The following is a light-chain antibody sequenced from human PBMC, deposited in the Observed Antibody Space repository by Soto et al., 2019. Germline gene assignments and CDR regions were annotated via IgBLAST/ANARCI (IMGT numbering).Light chain of an antibody. CDR1: SSDVGGYNF. CDR3: SLLRGNTLVI. V-gene: IGLV2-14*01. J-gene: IGLJ2*01. Sequence: QSALTQPASVSGSPGQSITISCTGTSSDVGGYNFVSWYQHHPGKAPKLIISEVINRPSGVSNRFSGSKSGNTASLTISPLQAEGGACLFFSLLRGNTLVIFGRGTQLPLL. CDR2: EVI.